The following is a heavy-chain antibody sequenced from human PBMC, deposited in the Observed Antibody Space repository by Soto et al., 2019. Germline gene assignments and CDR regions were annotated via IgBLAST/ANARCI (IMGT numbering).Heavy chain of an antibody. CDR3: TTGSVEGI. Sequence: EVQLVESAGGLVKPGGSLRLSCVASGFSFNEAWMNWVRQAPGQGLEWVGRIKTSAGGGATNYAAPEQGRFTISRDDSKNTIYLHMNSLRTEDTAIYYCTTGSVEGIWGQGTTVIVSS. J-gene: IGHJ6*02. D-gene: IGHD2-15*01. V-gene: IGHV3-15*07. CDR1: GFSFNEAW. CDR2: IKTSAGGGAT.